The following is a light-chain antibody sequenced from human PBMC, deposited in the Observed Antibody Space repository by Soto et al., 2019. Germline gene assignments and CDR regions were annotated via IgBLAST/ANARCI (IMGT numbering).Light chain of an antibody. J-gene: IGKJ1*01. CDR3: QQYDNLGGT. CDR2: DAS. V-gene: IGKV1-33*01. CDR1: QDINNY. Sequence: DIQMTQSPSSLYASVGDRVTITCQASQDINNYLNCYQQKPGKAPKLLIYDASNLETGVPSRFSGSGSGTDFTFSISSLQPEDIATYYCQQYDNLGGTFGQGTKVDIK.